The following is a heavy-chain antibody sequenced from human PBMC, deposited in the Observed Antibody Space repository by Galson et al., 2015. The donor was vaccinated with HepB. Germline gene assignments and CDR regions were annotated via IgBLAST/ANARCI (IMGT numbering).Heavy chain of an antibody. CDR1: GITFSRSA. J-gene: IGHJ4*02. CDR3: AKGMFTFGGVIVPSDY. V-gene: IGHV3-23*01. D-gene: IGHD3-16*02. CDR2: ISGSGVRT. Sequence: SLRLSCAVSGITFSRSAMSWVRQAPGKGLEWVSAISGSGVRTPYADSVKGRFTISRDNSKKTLYLQMNSLRAEDTAVYYCAKGMFTFGGVIVPSDYWGQGTLVTVSS.